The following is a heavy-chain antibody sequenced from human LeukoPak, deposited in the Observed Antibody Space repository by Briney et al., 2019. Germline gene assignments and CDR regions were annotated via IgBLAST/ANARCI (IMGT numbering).Heavy chain of an antibody. D-gene: IGHD4-17*01. V-gene: IGHV5-51*01. Sequence: VESLKISCKGSGYSFTSYWIGWVRQMPGKGLEWMGIIYPGDSDTRYSPSFQGQVTISADKSISTAYLQWSSLKASDTAMYYCASPSTVTNRTGAFDIWGQGTMVTVSS. J-gene: IGHJ3*02. CDR2: IYPGDSDT. CDR1: GYSFTSYW. CDR3: ASPSTVTNRTGAFDI.